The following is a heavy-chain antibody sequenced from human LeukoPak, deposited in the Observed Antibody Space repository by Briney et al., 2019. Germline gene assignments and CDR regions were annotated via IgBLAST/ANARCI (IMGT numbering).Heavy chain of an antibody. J-gene: IGHJ4*02. V-gene: IGHV3-21*01. CDR1: GFTFSSYT. D-gene: IGHD5-18*01. Sequence: PGRSLRLSCAASGFTFSSYTMNWVRQAPGKGLEWVSSISSSSSYMYYADSVKGRFTISRDNAKNSLYLQMNSLRAEDTAVYYCARGVGGYSYGCHYWGQGTLVTVSS. CDR3: ARGVGGYSYGCHY. CDR2: ISSSSSYM.